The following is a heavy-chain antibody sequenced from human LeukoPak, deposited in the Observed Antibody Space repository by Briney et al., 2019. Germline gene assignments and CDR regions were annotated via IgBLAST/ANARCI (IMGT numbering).Heavy chain of an antibody. CDR1: GLPYRNYV. CDR2: ISGSGDST. V-gene: IGHV3-23*01. Sequence: GGSVGLLRAASGLPYRNYVVNWVRQPTGKGLEWVSAISGSGDSTYHADSVRGRFTVSRDNSKNTLYLQMKSLRAEDTAVYYCAKVTGSGSYLADAFDIWGHRTTVTVSS. D-gene: IGHD3-10*01. J-gene: IGHJ3*02. CDR3: AKVTGSGSYLADAFDI.